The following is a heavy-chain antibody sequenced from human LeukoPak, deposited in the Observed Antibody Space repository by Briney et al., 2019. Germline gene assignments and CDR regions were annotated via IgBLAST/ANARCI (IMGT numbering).Heavy chain of an antibody. CDR2: IRSKPYTYAT. D-gene: IGHD3-16*01. CDR1: GFTFNGSA. J-gene: IGHJ4*02. Sequence: PGGSLRLSCAASGFTFNGSAIHWVRQASGKGLEWVGRIRSKPYTYATAYAASVKGRFTISRDDSKTTAYLEMNSLKTEDTAVYYCTTHRGEWVLDFRGQGSLVTVSS. CDR3: TTHRGEWVLDF. V-gene: IGHV3-73*01.